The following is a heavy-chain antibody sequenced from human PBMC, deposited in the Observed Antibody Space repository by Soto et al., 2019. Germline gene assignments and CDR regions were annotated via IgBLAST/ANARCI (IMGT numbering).Heavy chain of an antibody. CDR2: IYWDGDT. CDR3: AHAFGGTSWPNDAFDV. J-gene: IGHJ3*01. V-gene: IGHV2-5*02. CDR1: GFSFSADGVG. D-gene: IGHD3-16*01. Sequence: QITLKESGPTLVKPTQTLTLTCIFSGFSFSADGVGVGWIRQPPGKALERLALIYWDGDTRYRPSLKTRLTITKDSSKNQVVFTMTNMDPVDTATYYCAHAFGGTSWPNDAFDVWGQGTVVTVSS.